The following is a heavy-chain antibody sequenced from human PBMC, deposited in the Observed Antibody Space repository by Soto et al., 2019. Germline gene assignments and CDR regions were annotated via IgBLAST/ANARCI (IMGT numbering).Heavy chain of an antibody. CDR3: ATVHNTSRSFDY. CDR1: GFTFNIYA. D-gene: IGHD1-20*01. Sequence: VGSLRLSCAASGFTFNIYAMTWVRQAPGKGLEWVSTTGATGRTTYYSDAVKGRFTVSRDNSKNTLDLQMSNLRAEDTAVYYCATVHNTSRSFDYWGQGTLVTVSS. CDR2: TGATGRTT. V-gene: IGHV3-23*01. J-gene: IGHJ4*02.